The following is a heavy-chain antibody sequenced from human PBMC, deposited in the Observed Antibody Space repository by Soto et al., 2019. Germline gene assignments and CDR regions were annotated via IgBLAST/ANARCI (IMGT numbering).Heavy chain of an antibody. J-gene: IGHJ6*03. D-gene: IGHD2-15*01. CDR1: GFTFSNAW. Sequence: GGSLRLSCAASGFTFSNAWMSWVRQAPGKGLEWVGRIKSKTDGGTTDYAAPVKGRFTISRDDSKNTLYLQMNSLKTEDTAVYYCTGQGWLSEYYYYMDVWGKGTTVTVSS. V-gene: IGHV3-15*01. CDR3: TGQGWLSEYYYYMDV. CDR2: IKSKTDGGTT.